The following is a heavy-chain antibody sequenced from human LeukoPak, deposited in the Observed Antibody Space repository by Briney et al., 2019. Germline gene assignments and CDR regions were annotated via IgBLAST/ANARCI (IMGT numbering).Heavy chain of an antibody. V-gene: IGHV1-69*13. Sequence: SVKVPCKASGGTFSSYAISWVRQAPGQGLEWMGGIIPIFGTANYAQKFQGRVTITADESTSTAYMELSSLRSEDTAVYYCASANDYGDGGFDYWGQGTLVTVSS. CDR3: ASANDYGDGGFDY. CDR2: IIPIFGTA. J-gene: IGHJ4*02. CDR1: GGTFSSYA. D-gene: IGHD4-17*01.